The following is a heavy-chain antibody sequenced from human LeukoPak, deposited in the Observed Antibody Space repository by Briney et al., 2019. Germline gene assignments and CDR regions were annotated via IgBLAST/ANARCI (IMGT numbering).Heavy chain of an antibody. CDR3: ASHYDSSGYYYAY. CDR2: INHSGST. CDR1: GGSFSGYY. Sequence: SETLSLTCAVYGGSFSGYYWSWIRQPPGKGLEWIGEINHSGSTNYNPSLKSRVTISVDTSKNQLSLKLSSVTAADTAVYYCASHYDSSGYYYAYWGQGTLVTVSS. J-gene: IGHJ4*02. V-gene: IGHV4-34*01. D-gene: IGHD3-22*01.